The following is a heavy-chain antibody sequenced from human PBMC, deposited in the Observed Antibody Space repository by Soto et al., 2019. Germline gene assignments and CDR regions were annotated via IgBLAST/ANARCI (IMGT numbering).Heavy chain of an antibody. CDR2: INHSGST. V-gene: IGHV4-34*01. CDR1: GGSFSGFY. J-gene: IGHJ2*01. D-gene: IGHD2-15*01. Sequence: QVQLQQWGAGLLKTSETLSLTCAVYGGSFSGFYWSWIRQPPGKGLEWIGEINHSGSTNYNPSLKSRVTISADTSKNQFSLHLSSVTAADTAVYYCVSKLGSCTGGSCNWYFDLWGRGTLVTVSS. CDR3: VSKLGSCTGGSCNWYFDL.